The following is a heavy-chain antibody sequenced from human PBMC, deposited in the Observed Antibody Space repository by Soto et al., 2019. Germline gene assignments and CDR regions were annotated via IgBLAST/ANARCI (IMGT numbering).Heavy chain of an antibody. D-gene: IGHD2-2*01. CDR3: AREVFCSSSSCQVRYGMDV. Sequence: PGGSLRLSCAPSGFTVSSHYMSWVRQAPGEGLEWVSVINSGGSTYYADSVKGRFTISRDHSRNTLYLQMNSLRVEDTAVYYCAREVFCSSSSCQVRYGMDVWGQGTTVTVSS. J-gene: IGHJ6*02. CDR2: INSGGST. V-gene: IGHV3-53*01. CDR1: GFTVSSHY.